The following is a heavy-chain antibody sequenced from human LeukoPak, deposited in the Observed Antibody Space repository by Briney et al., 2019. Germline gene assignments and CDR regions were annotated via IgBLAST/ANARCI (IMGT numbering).Heavy chain of an antibody. J-gene: IGHJ5*02. Sequence: PGGSLRLSCAASGFTLRYYGIHWVRQSPGKGLEWVAFIRYDGNDKYYAKSVKGRFTISRDTSRNTVSLQMNSLRLEDTAIYYCAKPLMRDRWFGESWGQGTLVTVSS. CDR2: IRYDGNDK. D-gene: IGHD3-10*01. CDR1: GFTLRYYG. CDR3: AKPLMRDRWFGES. V-gene: IGHV3-30*02.